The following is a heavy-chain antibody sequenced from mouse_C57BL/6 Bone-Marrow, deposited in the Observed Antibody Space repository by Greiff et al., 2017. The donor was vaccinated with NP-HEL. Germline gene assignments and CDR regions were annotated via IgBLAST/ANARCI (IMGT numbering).Heavy chain of an antibody. CDR3: ARFYYGSSYDYFDY. J-gene: IGHJ2*01. CDR2: ISHCGST. D-gene: IGHD1-1*01. CDR1: GYSITSDY. Sequence: EVQGVESGPGLAKPSQTLSLTCSVTGYSITSDYLNWIRQFPGHKLEYIGYISHCGSTYYNPSLKSRISITRDTSKNQYYLQMNSVTTEDTATYYCARFYYGSSYDYFDYWGQGTTLTVSS. V-gene: IGHV3-8*01.